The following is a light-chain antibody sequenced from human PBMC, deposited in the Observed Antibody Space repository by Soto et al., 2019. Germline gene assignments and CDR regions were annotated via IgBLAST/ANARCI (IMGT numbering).Light chain of an antibody. CDR3: CSYSSSSTFYV. J-gene: IGLJ1*01. CDR1: SSDVGGYYY. Sequence: VLTQPASVSGSPGQSITVSCTGTSSDVGGYYYVSWYQVHPGKAPKLMIFQVTNRPSGVSNRFSGSKSGNTASLTISGLRAEDEADYYCCSYSSSSTFYVFGTGTKVTVL. V-gene: IGLV2-14*01. CDR2: QVT.